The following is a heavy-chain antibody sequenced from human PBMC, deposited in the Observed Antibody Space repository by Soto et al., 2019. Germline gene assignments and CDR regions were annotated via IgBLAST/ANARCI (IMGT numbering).Heavy chain of an antibody. V-gene: IGHV4-31*03. CDR2: IYYSVST. CDR3: ASQGLDSYGPYGMDV. Sequence: QVQLQESGPGLVKPSQTLSVTCTVSGGSISSGGYYWSWIRLQPGKGLEWIGYIYYSVSTYYNPSLKSRVTTSVDTSKNQFSLKLSSVTAADTAVYYCASQGLDSYGPYGMDVWGQGTTVTVSS. CDR1: GGSISSGGYY. J-gene: IGHJ6*02. D-gene: IGHD5-18*01.